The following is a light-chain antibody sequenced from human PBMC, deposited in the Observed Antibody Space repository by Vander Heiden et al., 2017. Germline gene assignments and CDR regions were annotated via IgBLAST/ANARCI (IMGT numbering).Light chain of an antibody. CDR1: QGIRNY. J-gene: IGKJ1*01. CDR3: QKYDGDPTWT. Sequence: IQMTQSPSSLSASVGDRVTIACRASQGIRNYVAWYQQKPGKVPTLVIYAASTLQSGVPSRFSGSGYGTDFTLTISSLQPEDVATYYCQKYDGDPTWTFGQGTKVEIK. V-gene: IGKV1-27*01. CDR2: AAS.